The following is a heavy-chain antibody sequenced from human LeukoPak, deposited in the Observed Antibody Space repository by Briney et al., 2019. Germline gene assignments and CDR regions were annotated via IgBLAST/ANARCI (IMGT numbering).Heavy chain of an antibody. J-gene: IGHJ4*02. V-gene: IGHV1-18*01. CDR2: ISAYNGNT. CDR1: GYTVTSYG. D-gene: IGHD3-22*01. Sequence: GASVKVSGKASGYTVTSYGISWGRQAPGQGLEWMGWISAYNGNTNYAQKLQGRVTMTTDTSTGTAYMELRSLRSDDTAVYYCARDDYDSSGYYWRADYWGQGPRVRVSS. CDR3: ARDDYDSSGYYWRADY.